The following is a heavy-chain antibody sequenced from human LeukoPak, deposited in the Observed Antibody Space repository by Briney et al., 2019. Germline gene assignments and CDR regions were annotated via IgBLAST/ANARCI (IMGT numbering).Heavy chain of an antibody. J-gene: IGHJ5*02. V-gene: IGHV4-34*01. CDR3: ARGNIAAAYFDP. CDR2: INHSGST. D-gene: IGHD6-13*01. Sequence: PSETLSLTCAVYGGSFSGYYWSWIRQPPGKGLEWIGEINHSGSTNYNPSLKSRVTISVDTSKNQFSLKLSSVTAADTAVYYCARGNIAAAYFDPWGQGTLVTVSS. CDR1: GGSFSGYY.